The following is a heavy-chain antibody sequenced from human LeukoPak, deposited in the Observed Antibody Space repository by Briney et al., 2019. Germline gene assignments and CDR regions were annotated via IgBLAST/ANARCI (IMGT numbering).Heavy chain of an antibody. V-gene: IGHV1-69*13. Sequence: SVKVSFTASGGTFSSYAISWVRQAPGQGLEWMGGIIPIFGTANYAQKFQGRVTITADESTSTAYMELSSLRSEDTAVYYCARAFKDTAMVTFSFTYWGQGTLVTVSS. J-gene: IGHJ4*02. D-gene: IGHD5-18*01. CDR2: IIPIFGTA. CDR3: ARAFKDTAMVTFSFTY. CDR1: GGTFSSYA.